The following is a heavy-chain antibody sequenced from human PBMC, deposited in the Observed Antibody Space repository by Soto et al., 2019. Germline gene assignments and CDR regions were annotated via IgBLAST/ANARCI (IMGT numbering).Heavy chain of an antibody. CDR3: VRGTYYFGSANYPQDY. Sequence: QVQLMQSGAEVKKPGASVKVSCKASGYTFNNYATHWVRQAPGQRLEWMGWINGDTGYAKYSQKFQGRVTITRDTSASTAYMDLSSLTSEDTAVYYCVRGTYYFGSANYPQDYWGQGTLVTVSS. V-gene: IGHV1-3*01. CDR1: GYTFNNYA. D-gene: IGHD3-10*01. J-gene: IGHJ4*02. CDR2: INGDTGYA.